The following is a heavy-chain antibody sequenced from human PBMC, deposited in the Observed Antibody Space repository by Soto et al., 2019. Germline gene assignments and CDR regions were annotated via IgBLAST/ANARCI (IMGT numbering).Heavy chain of an antibody. CDR2: IYSGGST. Sequence: QSGGSLRLSCAASGFPVSINYMSLVRQAPGKGLEWVSFIYSGGSTYYADSVKGRFTISRDNYKNTLYLQMNSLRAEDTAVYYCARGGSFNYFDYWGQGTLVTVSS. J-gene: IGHJ4*02. CDR3: ARGGSFNYFDY. CDR1: GFPVSINY. V-gene: IGHV3-53*01. D-gene: IGHD1-26*01.